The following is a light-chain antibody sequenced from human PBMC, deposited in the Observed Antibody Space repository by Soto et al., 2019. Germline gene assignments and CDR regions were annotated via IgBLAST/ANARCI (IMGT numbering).Light chain of an antibody. CDR1: QSVSNY. CDR2: ETS. V-gene: IGKV3D-15*01. J-gene: IGKJ5*01. CDR3: QQYNNWIT. Sequence: EIVLTQSPATLSLSPGERATLSCRASQSVSNYLSWYQQKPGQAPRLLMYETSRRATGIPARFSGSGSGTEFTLTISSLQSEDFAVYYCQQYNNWITFGQGTRLEI.